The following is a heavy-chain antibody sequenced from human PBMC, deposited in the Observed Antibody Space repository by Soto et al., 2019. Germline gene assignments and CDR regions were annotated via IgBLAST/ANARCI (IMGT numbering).Heavy chain of an antibody. CDR3: EREDSTIIPAVSEF. V-gene: IGHV3-21*01. D-gene: IGHD2-2*01. CDR2: ISKSDYT. J-gene: IGHJ4*02. Sequence: GGSLRLSCTVSGFAFNNYGINWVRQAPGKGLEWVSSISKSDYTYYSDSVKGRFAISRDNAKSSVSLQMNTLRVEDTAVYYCEREDSTIIPAVSEFWGQGTLVTVSS. CDR1: GFAFNNYG.